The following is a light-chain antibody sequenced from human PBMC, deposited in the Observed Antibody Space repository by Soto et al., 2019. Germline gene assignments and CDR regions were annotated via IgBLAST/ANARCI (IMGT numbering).Light chain of an antibody. CDR2: DAS. CDR1: QSVSSY. CDR3: QQRSNWPWT. Sequence: EIVMTQSPATLSVSPGERATLSCRASQSVSSYLAWYQQKPGQAPRLLIYDASNRATGIPARFSGSGSGTDFTLTISSLEPEDFAVYYCQQRSNWPWTFGQGTTGDIK. J-gene: IGKJ1*01. V-gene: IGKV3-11*01.